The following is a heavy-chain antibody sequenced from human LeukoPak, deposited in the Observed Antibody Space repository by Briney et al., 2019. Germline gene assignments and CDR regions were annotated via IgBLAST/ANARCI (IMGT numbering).Heavy chain of an antibody. CDR3: ARHSRQYYYDSSGYYCDY. J-gene: IGHJ4*02. Sequence: GGSLRLSCAASGFTFSSYAMSWVRQAPGKGLEWVSAISGSGGSTYYADSVKGRFTISRDNSKNTLYLQMNSLRAEDTAVYYCARHSRQYYYDSSGYYCDYWGQGTLVTVSS. CDR2: ISGSGGST. CDR1: GFTFSSYA. V-gene: IGHV3-23*01. D-gene: IGHD3-22*01.